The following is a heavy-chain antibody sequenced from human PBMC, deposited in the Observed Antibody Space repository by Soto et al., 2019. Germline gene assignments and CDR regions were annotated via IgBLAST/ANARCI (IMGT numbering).Heavy chain of an antibody. D-gene: IGHD1-1*01. V-gene: IGHV1-46*04. Sequence: ASVKVSCKASRYTFTNYYLHWVRQAPGQGLEWVGMINPSARSASYAQKLRGRLTMDRDTSTTTVYMELSRLTSEDTAVYYCARDNSAANGVLDHWGLGTLVTVSS. CDR3: ARDNSAANGVLDH. J-gene: IGHJ4*02. CDR1: RYTFTNYY. CDR2: INPSARSA.